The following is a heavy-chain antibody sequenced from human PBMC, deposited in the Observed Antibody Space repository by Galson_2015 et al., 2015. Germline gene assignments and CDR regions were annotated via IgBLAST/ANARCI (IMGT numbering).Heavy chain of an antibody. CDR2: ISAYNGNT. CDR3: ARDRYGDYKGYYGMDV. D-gene: IGHD4-17*01. CDR1: GYTFTSYG. J-gene: IGHJ6*02. V-gene: IGHV1-18*01. Sequence: SVKVSCKASGYTFTSYGISWARQAPGQGLEWMGWISAYNGNTNYAQKLQGRVTMTTDTSTSTAYMELRSLRSDDTAVYYCARDRYGDYKGYYGMDVWGQGTTVTVSS.